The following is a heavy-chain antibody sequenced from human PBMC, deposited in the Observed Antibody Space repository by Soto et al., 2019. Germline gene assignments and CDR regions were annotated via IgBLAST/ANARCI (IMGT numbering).Heavy chain of an antibody. CDR1: GFTVNSNY. CDR3: ARDMGVTGYYYGMDV. D-gene: IGHD3-10*01. V-gene: IGHV3-53*01. J-gene: IGHJ6*02. Sequence: LRLSCAVSGFTVNSNYMSWVRQAPGRGLEWVSVTYSGGRTYYADSVKGRFTISRDNSKNTLYLQMNSLRAEDTAVYYCARDMGVTGYYYGMDVWGQGTTVTVSS. CDR2: TYSGGRT.